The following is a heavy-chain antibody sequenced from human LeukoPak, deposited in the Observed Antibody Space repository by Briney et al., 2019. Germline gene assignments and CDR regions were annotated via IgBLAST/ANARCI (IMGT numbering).Heavy chain of an antibody. J-gene: IGHJ6*02. D-gene: IGHD6-13*01. Sequence: GGSLRLSCAASGFTFSDYYMSWIRQAPGKGLEWVSYISSSGSTIYYADSVKGRFTISRDNAKNSLYLQMNSLRAEDTAVYHCARKSSSWYYYGMDVWGQGTTVTVSS. V-gene: IGHV3-11*04. CDR3: ARKSSSWYYYGMDV. CDR1: GFTFSDYY. CDR2: ISSSGSTI.